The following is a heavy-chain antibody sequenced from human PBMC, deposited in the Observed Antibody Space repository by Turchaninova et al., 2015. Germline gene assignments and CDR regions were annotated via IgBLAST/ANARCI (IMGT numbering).Heavy chain of an antibody. D-gene: IGHD6-13*01. V-gene: IGHV3-15*01. Sequence: EEQRVESGGGLAKSGGCLGLSCASAGFIFTNAWMNWVRQGAGNGLRWVVRIKSKYNGESTDYAAPVRGRFTISRDDSKSTLFLQMNSLKVEDTAIYYCTSIREAAAAPAHWGQGTLVTVSS. CDR2: IKSKYNGEST. CDR1: GFIFTNAW. CDR3: TSIREAAAAPAH. J-gene: IGHJ4*02.